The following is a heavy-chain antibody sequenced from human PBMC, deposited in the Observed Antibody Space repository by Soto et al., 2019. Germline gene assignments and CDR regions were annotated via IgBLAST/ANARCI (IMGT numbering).Heavy chain of an antibody. V-gene: IGHV3-21*01. CDR2: ISISSSYI. CDR1: GFTFSTYS. Sequence: LRLSCAASGFTFSTYSMNWVRQAPGKGLEWVSSISISSSYIYYADSVKGRFTISRDNAENSLYLQMNSLRVEDTAVYYCARGYDFWSGYFTFFDYWGQGTVVTVSS. J-gene: IGHJ4*02. CDR3: ARGYDFWSGYFTFFDY. D-gene: IGHD3-3*01.